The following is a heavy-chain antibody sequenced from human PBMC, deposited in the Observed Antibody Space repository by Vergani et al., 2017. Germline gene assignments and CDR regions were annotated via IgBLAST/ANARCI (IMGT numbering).Heavy chain of an antibody. J-gene: IGHJ3*02. CDR2: IIPIFGTA. Sequence: QVQLVQSGAEVKKPGSSVKVSCKASGGTFSSYAISWVRQAPGQGLEWMGGIIPIFGTANYAQKFQSRVTITADESTSTAYMELSSLRSEDTAVYYCAREKSIVATIAPDQDAFDIWGQGTMVTVSS. V-gene: IGHV1-69*01. D-gene: IGHD5-12*01. CDR1: GGTFSSYA. CDR3: AREKSIVATIAPDQDAFDI.